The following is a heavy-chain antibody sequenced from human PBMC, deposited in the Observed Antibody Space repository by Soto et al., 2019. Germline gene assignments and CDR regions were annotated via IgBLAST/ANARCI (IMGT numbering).Heavy chain of an antibody. CDR3: TRRPLNYYDSSGNYYYYGMDV. J-gene: IGHJ6*02. CDR1: GFTFSGSA. CDR2: IRSKANSYAT. D-gene: IGHD3-22*01. V-gene: IGHV3-73*01. Sequence: GGSLRLSCAASGFTFSGSAMHWVRQASGKGLEWVGRIRSKANSYATAYAASVKGRFTISRDDSKNTAYLQMNSLKTEDTAVYYCTRRPLNYYDSSGNYYYYGMDVWGQGTTVTVSS.